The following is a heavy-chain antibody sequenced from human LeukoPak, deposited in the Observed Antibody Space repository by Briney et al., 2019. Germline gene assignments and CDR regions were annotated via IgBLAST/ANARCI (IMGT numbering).Heavy chain of an antibody. J-gene: IGHJ4*02. Sequence: SETLSLTCAVYIDSFTNYYWNWIRQTPGKGLEWIGEVNDSGGTNINPSLRSRVTISVDTSKNQFSLKLSSVTAADTAVYYCARETRATLRYFDYWGQGTLVTVSS. CDR3: ARETRATLRYFDY. CDR1: IDSFTNYY. D-gene: IGHD1-26*01. CDR2: VNDSGGT. V-gene: IGHV4-34*01.